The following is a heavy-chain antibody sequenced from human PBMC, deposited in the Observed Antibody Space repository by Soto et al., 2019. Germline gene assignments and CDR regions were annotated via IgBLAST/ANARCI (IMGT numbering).Heavy chain of an antibody. CDR1: GFTFSSYA. CDR3: AKPVIAAKMAFDI. V-gene: IGHV3-23*01. D-gene: IGHD6-6*01. J-gene: IGHJ3*02. Sequence: EVQLLESGGGLVQPGGSLRLSCAASGFTFSSYAMSWVRQAPGKGLEWVSAISGSGGSTYYADSVKGRFTISRDNSKNTLYLQMNSLRAEDTDVYYCAKPVIAAKMAFDIWGQGTMVTVSS. CDR2: ISGSGGST.